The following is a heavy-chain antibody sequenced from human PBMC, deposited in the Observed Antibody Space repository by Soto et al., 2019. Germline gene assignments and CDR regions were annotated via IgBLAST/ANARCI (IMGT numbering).Heavy chain of an antibody. J-gene: IGHJ4*02. CDR2: ISSSGSTI. D-gene: IGHD2-15*01. Sequence: PGGSLRLSCAASGFTFSSYEMNWVRQAPGKGLEWVSYISSSGSTIYYADSVKGRFTISRDNAKNSLYLQMNSLRAEDTAVYCCALYCSGGSCYPLIWGQGTLVTVSS. CDR3: ALYCSGGSCYPLI. CDR1: GFTFSSYE. V-gene: IGHV3-48*03.